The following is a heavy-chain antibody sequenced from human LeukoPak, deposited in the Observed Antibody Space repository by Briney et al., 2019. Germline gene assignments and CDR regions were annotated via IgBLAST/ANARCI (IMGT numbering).Heavy chain of an antibody. CDR3: GDLGSAGTDH. V-gene: IGHV3-72*01. Sequence: GGSLRLCCGASGFTCSPDYMEWVRQSPGQGLEWVGVIRNKANGYTTIYAASVKGRFTISRDDSKNSVYLQMDSLKTEDTAVYYCGDLGSAGTDHWGQGTLVTVSS. CDR1: GFTCSPDY. CDR2: IRNKANGYTT. D-gene: IGHD3-10*01. J-gene: IGHJ4*02.